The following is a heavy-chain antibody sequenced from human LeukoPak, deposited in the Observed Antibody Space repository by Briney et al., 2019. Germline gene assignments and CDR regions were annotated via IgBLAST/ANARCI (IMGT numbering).Heavy chain of an antibody. D-gene: IGHD3-22*01. J-gene: IGHJ5*02. CDR2: MNPNSGNT. Sequence: GASVKVSCKASGYTFTSYDINWVRQATGQGLEWMGWMNPNSGNTGYAQKFQGRVTMTRNTSISTAYMELSSLRSEDTAVYYCARVTADSSDQPATLDPWGQGTLVTVSS. CDR3: ARVTADSSDQPATLDP. V-gene: IGHV1-8*01. CDR1: GYTFTSYD.